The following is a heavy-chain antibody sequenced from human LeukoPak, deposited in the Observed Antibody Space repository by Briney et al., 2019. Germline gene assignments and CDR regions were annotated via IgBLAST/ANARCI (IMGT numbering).Heavy chain of an antibody. D-gene: IGHD1-26*01. Sequence: GGSLRLSCAASGFTFSSYAMHWVRQAPGKGLEWVAVISYDGSNKYYADSVKGRFTISRDDSKTTLYLQMNSLKTEDTAVYYCTTSGNPSLIDLWGQGTMVTVSS. CDR2: ISYDGSNK. V-gene: IGHV3-30-3*01. CDR1: GFTFSSYA. J-gene: IGHJ3*01. CDR3: TTSGNPSLIDL.